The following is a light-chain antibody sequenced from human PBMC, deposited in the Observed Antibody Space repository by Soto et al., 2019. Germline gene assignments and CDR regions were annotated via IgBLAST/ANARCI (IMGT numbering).Light chain of an antibody. CDR3: QQSNKWPYT. V-gene: IGKV3-15*01. CDR2: GAS. Sequence: MVMTQSPATLSVSPGERATHSCRASQSVSSNLAWYQHKPGQAPRLLFYGASTRAAGIPARFSGGGSGTDFTLTISGLQSEDFAVYYCQQSNKWPYTFGQGTKLEIK. CDR1: QSVSSN. J-gene: IGKJ2*01.